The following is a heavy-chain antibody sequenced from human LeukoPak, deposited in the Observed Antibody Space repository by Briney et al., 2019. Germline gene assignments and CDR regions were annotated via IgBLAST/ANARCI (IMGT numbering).Heavy chain of an antibody. Sequence: GASLQISRQGSGYTFTSYWIAWVRPVPGKGPGWMGIIYPGESDTRYSPSFQGQVTISADKSITTAYLQWSSLKASDTAIYYCARQTSVTAAGYYWGQGTLVTVSS. CDR3: ARQTSVTAAGYY. J-gene: IGHJ4*02. V-gene: IGHV5-51*01. CDR2: IYPGESDT. D-gene: IGHD6-13*01. CDR1: GYTFTSYW.